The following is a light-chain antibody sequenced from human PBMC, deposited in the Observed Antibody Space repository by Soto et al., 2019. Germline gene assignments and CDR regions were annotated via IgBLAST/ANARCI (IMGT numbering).Light chain of an antibody. CDR2: AAS. CDR1: QSITSY. CDR3: QQSYSTPFT. V-gene: IGKV1-39*01. Sequence: DIQMTQSPSSLSPSVGDRVTITCRASQSITSYLNWYQQKPGKAPNLLIYAASSLQSGVPSRFSGSGSGTDFTLTISSLQPEDFATYYCQQSYSTPFTFGPGTKVDV. J-gene: IGKJ3*01.